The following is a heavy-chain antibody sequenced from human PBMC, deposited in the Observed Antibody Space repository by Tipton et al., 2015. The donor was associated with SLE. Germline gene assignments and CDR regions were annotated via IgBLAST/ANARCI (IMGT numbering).Heavy chain of an antibody. J-gene: IGHJ6*02. D-gene: IGHD4-11*01. CDR2: INHSGST. Sequence: TLSLTCAVYGGSFSGYYWSWIRQPPGKGLEWIGEINHSGSTNYNPSLKSRVTISVDTSKNQFSLKLSSVTAEDTAVYYCAKDQSTVTTWDYFYGMDVWGQGTTVTVSS. CDR1: GGSFSGYY. CDR3: AKDQSTVTTWDYFYGMDV. V-gene: IGHV4-34*01.